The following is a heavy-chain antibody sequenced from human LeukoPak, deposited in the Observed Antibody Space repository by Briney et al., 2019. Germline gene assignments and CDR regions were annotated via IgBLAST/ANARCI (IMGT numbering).Heavy chain of an antibody. Sequence: SETLSLTCTVSGYSISSGYYWGWIRQPPGKGLEWIGSIYHSGSTYYNPSLKSRVTISVDTSKNQFSLKLSSVTAADTAVYYCARDGRLQHYFDYWGQGTLVTVSS. CDR3: ARDGRLQHYFDY. CDR1: GYSISSGYY. V-gene: IGHV4-38-2*02. CDR2: IYHSGST. D-gene: IGHD5-24*01. J-gene: IGHJ4*02.